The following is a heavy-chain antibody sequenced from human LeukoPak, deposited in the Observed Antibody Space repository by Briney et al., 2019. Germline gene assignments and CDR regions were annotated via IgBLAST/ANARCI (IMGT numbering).Heavy chain of an antibody. V-gene: IGHV4-34*01. D-gene: IGHD4-17*01. Sequence: TSETLSLTCAVYGGSFSGYYWSWIRQPPGKGLEWIGEINHSGSTNYNPSLKSRVTISVDTSKNQFSLKLSSVTAADAAVYYCVRWGYGDYFDYWGQGTLVTVSS. CDR1: GGSFSGYY. J-gene: IGHJ4*02. CDR2: INHSGST. CDR3: VRWGYGDYFDY.